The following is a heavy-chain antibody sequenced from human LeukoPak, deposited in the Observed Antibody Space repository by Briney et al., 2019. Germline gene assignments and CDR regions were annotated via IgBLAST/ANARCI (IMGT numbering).Heavy chain of an antibody. D-gene: IGHD7-27*01. J-gene: IGHJ4*02. CDR2: IRYDGSNK. CDR3: AKGTGDLTFDY. CDR1: GFTFSRNG. Sequence: VGSLRLSCAASGFTFSRNGMHWVRQAPGKGLEWVAFIRYDGSNKFYADSVKGRLTISRDNSKNTLNLQMSSLRAEDTAVYYCAKGTGDLTFDYWGQGTLVTVSS. V-gene: IGHV3-30*02.